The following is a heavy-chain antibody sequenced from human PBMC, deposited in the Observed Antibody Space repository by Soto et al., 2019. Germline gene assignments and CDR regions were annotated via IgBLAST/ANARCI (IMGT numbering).Heavy chain of an antibody. CDR2: IYYSGST. V-gene: IGHV4-30-4*01. D-gene: IGHD3-3*01. CDR1: GGSISSGDYY. Sequence: SETLSLTCTVSGGSISSGDYYWSWIRQPPGKDLEWIGYIYYSGSTYYNPSLKSRVTISVDTSKNQFSLKLSSVTAADTAVYYCAGDRTYYEFWSGSRYYYYGMDVWGQGTTVTVSS. J-gene: IGHJ6*02. CDR3: AGDRTYYEFWSGSRYYYYGMDV.